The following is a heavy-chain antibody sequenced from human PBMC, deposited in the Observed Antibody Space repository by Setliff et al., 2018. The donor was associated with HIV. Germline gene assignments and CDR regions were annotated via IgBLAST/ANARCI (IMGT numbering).Heavy chain of an antibody. Sequence: GGSLSLSCVASGFTFSNYWMSWVRQAPGKGLEWVANIKQEGREKYYVDSVKGRFTISRDNAKNSLYLQMNSLRAEDTAVYYCARDNSRWRDYYYYGMDVWGQGTTVTVS. CDR3: ARDNSRWRDYYYYGMDV. CDR2: IKQEGREK. V-gene: IGHV3-7*01. J-gene: IGHJ6*02. CDR1: GFTFSNYW. D-gene: IGHD6-13*01.